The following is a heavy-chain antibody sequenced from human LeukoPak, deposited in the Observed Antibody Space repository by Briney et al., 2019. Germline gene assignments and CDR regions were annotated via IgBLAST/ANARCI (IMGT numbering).Heavy chain of an antibody. V-gene: IGHV3-30*03. CDR2: ISYDGSNK. CDR3: ARSPRWWELPYYFDY. D-gene: IGHD1-26*01. Sequence: GGSLRLSCAASGFTFSSYGMHWVRQAPGKGLEWVAVISYDGSNKYYADSVKGRFTISRDNSKNTLYLQMNSLRAEDTAVYYCARSPRWWELPYYFDYWGQGTLVTVSS. CDR1: GFTFSSYG. J-gene: IGHJ4*02.